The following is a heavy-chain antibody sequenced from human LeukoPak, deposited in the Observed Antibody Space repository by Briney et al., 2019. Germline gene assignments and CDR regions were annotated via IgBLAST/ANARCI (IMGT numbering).Heavy chain of an antibody. J-gene: IGHJ4*02. D-gene: IGHD5-24*01. CDR1: GGSISSYY. V-gene: IGHV4-4*07. CDR3: ARVVQEDGYNPDPFDY. Sequence: SETLSLTCTVSGGSISSYYWSWIRQPAGKGLEWIGRIYTSGSTNYNPSLKSRVTISVDTSKNQFSLKLSSVTAADTAVYYCARVVQEDGYNPDPFDYWGQGTLVTVSS. CDR2: IYTSGST.